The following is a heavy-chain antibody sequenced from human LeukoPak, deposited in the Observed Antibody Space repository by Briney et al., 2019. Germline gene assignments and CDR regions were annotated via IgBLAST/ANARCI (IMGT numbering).Heavy chain of an antibody. D-gene: IGHD3-22*01. CDR2: IIPIFGTA. Sequence: SVKVSCKASGGTFSSYAISWVRQAPGQGLEWVGGIIPIFGTANHAQKFQGRATITTDESTSTAYMELSSLRSEDTAVYYCARIADFVPVNRVYYDSSGYYLAFDIWGQGTMVTVSS. J-gene: IGHJ3*02. V-gene: IGHV1-69*05. CDR3: ARIADFVPVNRVYYDSSGYYLAFDI. CDR1: GGTFSSYA.